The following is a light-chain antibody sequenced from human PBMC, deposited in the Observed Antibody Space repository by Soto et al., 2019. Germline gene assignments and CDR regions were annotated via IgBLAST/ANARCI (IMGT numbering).Light chain of an antibody. J-gene: IGKJ1*01. V-gene: IGKV1-5*01. CDR2: DAS. CDR3: QQYDTFPRT. Sequence: DIQMTHSPSTLSASVGDRVVITCRASQNINKWLAWYQQKPGKAPKFLIYDASTLETGVPSRFSGSGSGTEFTLTISSLQPDDFATFYCQQYDTFPRTFGQGTKVDI. CDR1: QNINKW.